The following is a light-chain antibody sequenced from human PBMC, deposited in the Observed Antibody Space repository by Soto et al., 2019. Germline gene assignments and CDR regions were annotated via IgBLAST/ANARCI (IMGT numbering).Light chain of an antibody. Sequence: GDRVTITCRASQNINNWLAWYQQKPGQAPKLLIYKASNLESGVPSRFSGSGSGTEFTLSISSLQPDDFATYYCQQYSGSSTTFGQGTKVEVK. CDR3: QQYSGSSTT. CDR1: QNINNW. J-gene: IGKJ1*01. V-gene: IGKV1-5*03. CDR2: KAS.